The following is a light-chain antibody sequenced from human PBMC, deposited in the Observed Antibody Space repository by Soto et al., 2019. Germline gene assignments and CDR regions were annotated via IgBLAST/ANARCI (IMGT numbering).Light chain of an antibody. Sequence: EIVMTQSPATLSVSPGERATLSCRASQSVSSNYLAWYQQKPGQAPKVLIYRASSRATGIPDRFSGSGSGTDFTLTISRLEPEDFAVYYCQQYGSSIQTFGQGTKVDIK. V-gene: IGKV3-20*01. CDR3: QQYGSSIQT. CDR2: RAS. CDR1: QSVSSNY. J-gene: IGKJ1*01.